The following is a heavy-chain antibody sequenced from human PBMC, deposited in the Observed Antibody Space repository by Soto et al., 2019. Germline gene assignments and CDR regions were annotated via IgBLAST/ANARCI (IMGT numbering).Heavy chain of an antibody. V-gene: IGHV1-18*01. CDR1: GYIFVNYG. CDR3: VMVDNYVTPTPQDV. D-gene: IGHD3-16*01. Sequence: QVQLVQSGDEVKKPGASVKVFCKASGYIFVNYGIARVRQAPGQGLEWMGWISPYTGNTHSASKVQGRLAMTTDTSTSTAYMDLGSLTSDDTAVYYCVMVDNYVTPTPQDVWGQGTTVTVSS. CDR2: ISPYTGNT. J-gene: IGHJ6*02.